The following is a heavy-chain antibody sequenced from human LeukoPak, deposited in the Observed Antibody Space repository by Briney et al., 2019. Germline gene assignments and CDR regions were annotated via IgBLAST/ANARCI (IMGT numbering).Heavy chain of an antibody. CDR3: ARGIAAALRWFDP. CDR1: GGSISSYY. J-gene: IGHJ5*02. CDR2: IYYSGST. Sequence: SETLSLTCTVSGGSISSYYWSWIRQPPGKGLEWIGYIYYSGSTNYNPSLKSRVTISVDTSKNRFSLKLSSVTAADTAVYYCARGIAAALRWFDPWGQGTLVTVSS. V-gene: IGHV4-59*01. D-gene: IGHD6-13*01.